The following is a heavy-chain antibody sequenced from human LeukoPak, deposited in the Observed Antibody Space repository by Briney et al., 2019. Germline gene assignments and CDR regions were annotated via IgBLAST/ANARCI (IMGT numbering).Heavy chain of an antibody. CDR2: ISYDGSNK. CDR3: AKDGSSDAFDI. CDR1: GFTFSSYG. J-gene: IGHJ3*02. V-gene: IGHV3-30*18. Sequence: GGSLRLSCAASGFTFSSYGMHWVRQAPGKGLEWVAVISYDGSNKYYADSVKGRFTISRDNSKNTLYLQMNSLRAEDSAVYYCAKDGSSDAFDIWGQGTMVTVSS.